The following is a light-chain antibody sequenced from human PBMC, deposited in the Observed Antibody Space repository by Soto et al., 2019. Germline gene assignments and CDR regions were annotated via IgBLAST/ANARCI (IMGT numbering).Light chain of an antibody. CDR1: GSVLYKSNNKNH. J-gene: IGKJ4*01. Sequence: DIWMTQTTASLAVSLGERAAMDVKFSGSVLYKSNNKNHLAWYQQKPGQPPQLIIYWASTRESGVPERFSGSGSGTDFTLTISSLEAEDVAFYWCQQYFDLPFTFGGGTKVDIK. CDR2: WAS. CDR3: QQYFDLPFT. V-gene: IGKV4-1*01.